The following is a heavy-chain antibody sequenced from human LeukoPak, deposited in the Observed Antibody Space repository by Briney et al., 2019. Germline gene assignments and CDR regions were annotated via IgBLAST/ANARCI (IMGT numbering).Heavy chain of an antibody. V-gene: IGHV1-69*05. CDR2: IIPIFGTA. J-gene: IGHJ3*02. CDR1: GGTFSYA. CDR3: ARVMRRRGAFDI. D-gene: IGHD3-16*01. Sequence: SVKVSCKASGGTFSYAISWVRQAPGQGLEWMGGIIPIFGTADYSQQFQGRVTMTTDESRSTAYMELSSLRSDDTAVYYCARVMRRRGAFDIWGQGTMVTVSS.